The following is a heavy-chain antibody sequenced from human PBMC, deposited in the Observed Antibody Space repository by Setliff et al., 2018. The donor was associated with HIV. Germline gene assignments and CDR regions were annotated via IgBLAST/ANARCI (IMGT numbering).Heavy chain of an antibody. V-gene: IGHV5-51*01. J-gene: IGHJ4*02. CDR3: ARRASKASLDY. CDR2: IHPVDSDT. Sequence: GESLTISCKGSGYSFTSNWIGWVRQMPGKGLEWMGIIHPVDSDTRYSPSFQGRVTISADKSINTAYLQWSSLQASDTAMYYCARRASKASLDYWGQGTLVTVSS. CDR1: GYSFTSNW.